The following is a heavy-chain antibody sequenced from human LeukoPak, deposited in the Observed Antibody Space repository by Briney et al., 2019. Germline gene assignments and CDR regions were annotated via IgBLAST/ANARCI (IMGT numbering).Heavy chain of an antibody. V-gene: IGHV4-59*12. D-gene: IGHD1-1*01. CDR1: GGSISSYC. CDR3: ARGPTISETGYFDY. CDR2: IYYSGST. Sequence: PSETLSLTCTVSGGSISSYCWSWIRQPPGKGLEWIGYIYYSGSTNYNPSLKSRATISVDTSKNQFSLKVRSLTAADTAFYYCARGPTISETGYFDYWGQGTLVTVSS. J-gene: IGHJ4*03.